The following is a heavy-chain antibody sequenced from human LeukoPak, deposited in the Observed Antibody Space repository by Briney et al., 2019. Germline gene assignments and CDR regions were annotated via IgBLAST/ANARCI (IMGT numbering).Heavy chain of an antibody. CDR1: GFTFDDYG. CDR3: ARARGSGYYFVPVH. CDR2: INWNGGST. Sequence: PGRSLRLSCAASGFTFDDYGMTWVRQAPGKGLEWVSGINWNGGSTGYADSVKGRFTISRDNAKNSLYLQMNSLRAEDTALYYCARARGSGYYFVPVHWGQGTLVTVSS. V-gene: IGHV3-20*04. J-gene: IGHJ4*02. D-gene: IGHD3-22*01.